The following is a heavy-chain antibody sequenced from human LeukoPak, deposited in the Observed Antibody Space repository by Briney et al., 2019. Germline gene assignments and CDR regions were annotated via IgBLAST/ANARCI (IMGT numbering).Heavy chain of an antibody. D-gene: IGHD6-6*01. Sequence: ASVKVSCKASGYTFTSYDINWVRQATGQGLEWMGWMNPNSGNTGYAQKFQGRVTMTRNTSISTAYMELSSLRSEDTAVYYCARSAARAENWFDPWGQGTLVTVSS. CDR2: MNPNSGNT. CDR1: GYTFTSYD. V-gene: IGHV1-8*01. CDR3: ARSAARAENWFDP. J-gene: IGHJ5*02.